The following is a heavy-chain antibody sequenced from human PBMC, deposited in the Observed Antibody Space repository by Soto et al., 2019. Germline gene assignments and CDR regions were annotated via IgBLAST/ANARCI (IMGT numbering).Heavy chain of an antibody. CDR3: ASRDPGTSVDY. CDR1: AGSFTSNNW. D-gene: IGHD1-7*01. Sequence: PSETLSLTCAVSAGSFTSNNWWTRVRQPPGQGLEWIGEIDRTGSTTYKPPLKSRVTISLDKSENQFSLKVTSLTAADTAVYYCASRDPGTSVDYWGQGTLVTVSS. J-gene: IGHJ4*02. V-gene: IGHV4-4*02. CDR2: IDRTGST.